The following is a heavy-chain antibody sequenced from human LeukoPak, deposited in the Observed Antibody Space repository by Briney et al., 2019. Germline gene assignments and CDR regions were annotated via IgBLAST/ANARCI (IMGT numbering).Heavy chain of an antibody. Sequence: SETLSLTCAVYGGSFSGYYWSWIRQPPGKGLEWIGEIYHSGSTNYNPSLKSRVTISVDKSKNQFSLKLSSVTAADTAVYYCASLGLRLGELSSYYFDYWGQGTLVTVSS. J-gene: IGHJ4*02. CDR3: ASLGLRLGELSSYYFDY. CDR1: GGSFSGYY. V-gene: IGHV4-34*01. CDR2: IYHSGST. D-gene: IGHD3-16*02.